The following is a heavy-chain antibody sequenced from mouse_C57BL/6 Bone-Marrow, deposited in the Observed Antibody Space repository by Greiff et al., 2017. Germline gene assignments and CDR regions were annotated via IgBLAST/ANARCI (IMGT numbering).Heavy chain of an antibody. CDR3: ARGGGWDDYFDY. J-gene: IGHJ2*01. CDR2: IHPNSGST. CDR1: GYTFTSYW. V-gene: IGHV1-64*01. Sequence: QVQLQQPGAELVKPGASVKLSCKASGYTFTSYWMHWVKQRPGQGLEWIGMIHPNSGSTNYNEKFKSKATLTVDKSSSTAYMQLGSLTSEDSAVYYCARGGGWDDYFDYWGQGTTLTVSS. D-gene: IGHD4-1*01.